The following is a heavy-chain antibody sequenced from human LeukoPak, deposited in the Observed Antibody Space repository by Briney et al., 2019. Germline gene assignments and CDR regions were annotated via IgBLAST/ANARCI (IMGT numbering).Heavy chain of an antibody. Sequence: ASVTVSCKASGYTFTSYGFTWVRQAPGQGLEWMGWISAYNGNTNYAQKFQGRVTLTTDTSTSTAYMELRSLRSDDTAVYYCARRYSTSGGSLDYWGQGTLVTVSS. J-gene: IGHJ4*02. CDR2: ISAYNGNT. V-gene: IGHV1-18*01. CDR1: GYTFTSYG. CDR3: ARRYSTSGGSLDY. D-gene: IGHD6-6*01.